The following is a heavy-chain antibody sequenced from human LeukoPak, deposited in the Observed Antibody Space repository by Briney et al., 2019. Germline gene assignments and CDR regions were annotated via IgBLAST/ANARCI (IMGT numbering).Heavy chain of an antibody. V-gene: IGHV3-11*01. CDR3: ARGHYDFCSGYYSGRGYYYYYMDV. J-gene: IGHJ6*03. Sequence: PGGSLRLSCAASGFTLSDYYMSWIRQAPGKGLEWVSYISSSGSTIYYADSVKGRFTISRDNAKNSLYLQMNSLRAEDTAVYYCARGHYDFCSGYYSGRGYYYYYMDVWGKGTTVTVSS. CDR2: ISSSGSTI. CDR1: GFTLSDYY. D-gene: IGHD3-3*01.